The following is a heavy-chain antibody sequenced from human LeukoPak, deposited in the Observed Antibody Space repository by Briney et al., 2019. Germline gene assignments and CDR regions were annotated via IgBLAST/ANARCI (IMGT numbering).Heavy chain of an antibody. CDR1: GYTLTELS. Sequence: GASVKVSCKVSGYTLTELSMHWVRRAPGKGLEWMGGFDPEDGETIYAQKFQGRVTMTEDTSTDTAYMELSSLRSEDTAVYYCATYSSSRGGFDYWGQGTLVTVSS. CDR3: ATYSSSRGGFDY. V-gene: IGHV1-24*01. CDR2: FDPEDGET. D-gene: IGHD6-6*01. J-gene: IGHJ4*02.